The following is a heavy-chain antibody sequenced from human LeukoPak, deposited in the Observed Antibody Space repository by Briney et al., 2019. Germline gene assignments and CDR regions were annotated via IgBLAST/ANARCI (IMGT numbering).Heavy chain of an antibody. CDR1: GGSITNYY. Sequence: PSETLSLTCTVSGGSITNYYLNWVRQPAGKGLEWIGRINSRGMTNYKSSLKSRVTISVDTSKNQFSLKLSSVTAADTAVYYCARMWPILTGYYSLDYWGQGTLVTVSS. CDR2: INSRGMT. V-gene: IGHV4-4*07. D-gene: IGHD3-9*01. J-gene: IGHJ4*02. CDR3: ARMWPILTGYYSLDY.